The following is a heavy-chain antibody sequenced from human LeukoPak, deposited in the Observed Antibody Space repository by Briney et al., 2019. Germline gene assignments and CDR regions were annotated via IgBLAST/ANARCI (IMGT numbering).Heavy chain of an antibody. J-gene: IGHJ4*02. CDR1: GGSISSSSFY. V-gene: IGHV4-39*02. D-gene: IGHD6-13*01. CDR3: AREETAGYYFDY. Sequence: SETLSLTCTVSGGSISSSSFYWGWIRQPPGKGLEWIGSIYYSGNTYYNPSLKSRVTISVDTSKNQFSLKLNSVTAADTAVYYCAREETAGYYFDYWGQGTLVTVSS. CDR2: IYYSGNT.